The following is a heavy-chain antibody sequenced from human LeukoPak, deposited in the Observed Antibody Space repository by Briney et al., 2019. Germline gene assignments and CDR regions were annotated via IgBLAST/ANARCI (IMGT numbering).Heavy chain of an antibody. CDR1: GFTFSSYA. V-gene: IGHV3-23*01. CDR2: ISGSGGST. CDR3: AKGLLSGSYYGY. D-gene: IGHD1-26*01. J-gene: IGHJ4*02. Sequence: GESLRLSCAASGFTFSSYAMSWVRQAPGKGLEWVSAISGSGGSTYYADSVKGRFTISRDNSKNTLYLQMSSLRAEDTAVYYCAKGLLSGSYYGYWGQGALVTVSS.